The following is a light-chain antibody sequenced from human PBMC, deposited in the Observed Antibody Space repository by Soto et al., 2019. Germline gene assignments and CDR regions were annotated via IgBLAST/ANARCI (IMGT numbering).Light chain of an antibody. V-gene: IGKV3-20*01. CDR2: GVS. CDR1: QTVTSGY. J-gene: IGKJ1*01. CDR3: HQYGSSPWT. Sequence: PGAIATLSCRASQTVTSGYLAWYQQKPGQAPRLLMYGVSTGATGIPDRFSGSGSETDFTLTITRLESEDFAVYSCHQYGSSPWTFGQGTKVDIK.